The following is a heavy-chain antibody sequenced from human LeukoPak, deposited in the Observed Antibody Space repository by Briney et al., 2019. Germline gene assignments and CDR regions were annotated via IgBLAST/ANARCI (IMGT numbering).Heavy chain of an antibody. J-gene: IGHJ3*02. CDR3: ARSHNLGLYDAIDM. V-gene: IGHV4-59*08. CDR2: IYYSGST. Sequence: SETLTLTCAVSGGSISSYYWSWIRQPPGKGLEWIAYIYYSGSTNYNPPLKSRVTISIDTSKNQFSLKLSSVTAADTAVYYCARSHNLGLYDAIDMGGQGTMVTVSS. CDR1: GGSISSYY. D-gene: IGHD3/OR15-3a*01.